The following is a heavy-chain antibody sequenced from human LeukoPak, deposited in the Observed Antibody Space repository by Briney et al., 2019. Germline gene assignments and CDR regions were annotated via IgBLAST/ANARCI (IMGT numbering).Heavy chain of an antibody. Sequence: PSETLSLTCTVSGGSISSSSYYWGWIRQPPGKGLEWIGSIYYSGSTYYNPSLKSRVTISVDTSKNQFSLKLSSVTAADTAVYYCARGRTPEYFQHWGQGTLVTVSS. CDR1: GGSISSSSYY. CDR3: ARGRTPEYFQH. CDR2: IYYSGST. V-gene: IGHV4-39*07. J-gene: IGHJ1*01.